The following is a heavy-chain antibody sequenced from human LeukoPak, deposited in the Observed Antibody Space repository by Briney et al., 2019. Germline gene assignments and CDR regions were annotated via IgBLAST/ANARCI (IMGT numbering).Heavy chain of an antibody. D-gene: IGHD3-3*01. CDR1: GYTFTSYG. CDR3: ARGKKSDFWSGFDYMDV. Sequence: ASVKVSCKASGYTFTSYGISWVRQAPGQGLEWMGWINTNTGNPTYAQGFTGRFVFSLDTSVSTAYLQISSLKAEDTAVYYCARGKKSDFWSGFDYMDVWGKGTTVTVSS. J-gene: IGHJ6*03. CDR2: INTNTGNP. V-gene: IGHV7-4-1*02.